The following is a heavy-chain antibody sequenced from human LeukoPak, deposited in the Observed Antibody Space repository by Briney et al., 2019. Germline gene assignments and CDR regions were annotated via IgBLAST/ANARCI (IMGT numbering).Heavy chain of an antibody. Sequence: PGGSLRLSCAASGFTFSSYSMNWVRQAPGKGLEWVSSISSSSSYIYYADSVKGRFTISRDNAKNSLYLQMNSLRAEDTAVYYCARGSVRGGAFDIWGQGTMVTVSS. D-gene: IGHD3-10*02. CDR3: ARGSVRGGAFDI. CDR1: GFTFSSYS. CDR2: ISSSSSYI. J-gene: IGHJ3*02. V-gene: IGHV3-21*01.